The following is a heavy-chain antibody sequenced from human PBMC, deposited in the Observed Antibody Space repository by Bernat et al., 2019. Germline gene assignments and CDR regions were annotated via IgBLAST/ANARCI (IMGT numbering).Heavy chain of an antibody. J-gene: IGHJ6*03. CDR1: GFTFSSYW. CDR3: ASAPMTTVTTSSLDYMDV. V-gene: IGHV3-7*03. Sequence: EVQLVESGGGLVQPGGSLRLSCAASGFTFSSYWMSWVRQSPGKGLEWVANIKQDGSEKYYVDSVKGRFTISRDNAKNSLYLQMNSLRAEDTAVYYCASAPMTTVTTSSLDYMDVWGKGTTVTVSS. D-gene: IGHD4-11*01. CDR2: IKQDGSEK.